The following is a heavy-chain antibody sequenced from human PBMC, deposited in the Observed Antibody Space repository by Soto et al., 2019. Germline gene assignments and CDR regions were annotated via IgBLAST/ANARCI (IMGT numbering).Heavy chain of an antibody. D-gene: IGHD6-19*01. CDR2: ISGSGGST. CDR1: GFTFSDYY. Sequence: GGSLRLSCAASGFTFSDYYMSWVRQAPGKGLEWVSAISGSGGSTYYADSVKGRFTISRDNSKNTLYLQMNSLRAEDTAVYYCAKDLSGYSSGWYSNYYYYGMDVWGQGTTVTVSS. V-gene: IGHV3-23*01. CDR3: AKDLSGYSSGWYSNYYYYGMDV. J-gene: IGHJ6*02.